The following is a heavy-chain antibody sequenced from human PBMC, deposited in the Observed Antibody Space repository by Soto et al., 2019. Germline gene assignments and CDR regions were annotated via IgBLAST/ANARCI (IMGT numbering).Heavy chain of an antibody. CDR2: IRSKAYGGTT. CDR1: GFTFGDYA. Sequence: SLRLSCTSSGFTFGDYAMSWFRQAPGKGLEWVGFIRSKAYGGTTEYAASVKGRFTISRDDSKSIAYLQMNSLKTEDTAVYYCTRDLTYGDYEATYYYYYMDVWGKGT. CDR3: TRDLTYGDYEATYYYYYMDV. J-gene: IGHJ6*03. V-gene: IGHV3-49*03. D-gene: IGHD4-17*01.